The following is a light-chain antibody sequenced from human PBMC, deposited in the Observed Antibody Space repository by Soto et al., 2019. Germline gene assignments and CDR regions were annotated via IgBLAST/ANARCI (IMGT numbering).Light chain of an antibody. J-gene: IGKJ1*01. CDR2: AAS. Sequence: DIQMTQSPSSLSASAGDRVIITCRASQSISNHLNWYQQRPGKAPKLLIFAASSLQSGVPSRFSGSRSGPDFTLTISSLQPEDFATYYCQQSYSSPPTFGQGTKVDIK. CDR3: QQSYSSPPT. V-gene: IGKV1-39*01. CDR1: QSISNH.